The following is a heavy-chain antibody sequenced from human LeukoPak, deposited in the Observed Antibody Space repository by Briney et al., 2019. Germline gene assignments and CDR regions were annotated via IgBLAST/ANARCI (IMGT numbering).Heavy chain of an antibody. CDR3: ARGGSWDSSGYLGY. CDR1: GFTVSSNE. J-gene: IGHJ4*02. D-gene: IGHD3-22*01. Sequence: GGSLRLSCAASGFTVSSNEMSWVRQAPGKGLEWVSSISGGSTYYADSRKGRFTISRDNSKNTLYLQMNSLRAEDTAVYYCARGGSWDSSGYLGYWGQGTLVTVSS. V-gene: IGHV3-38-3*01. CDR2: ISGGST.